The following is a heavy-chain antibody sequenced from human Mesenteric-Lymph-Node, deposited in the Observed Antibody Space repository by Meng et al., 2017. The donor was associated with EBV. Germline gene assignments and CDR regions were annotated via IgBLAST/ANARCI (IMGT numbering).Heavy chain of an antibody. CDR2: ISAYNGDT. Sequence: VQLWPSGAEVKRPGASVKGSCKASGYTFTSYGISWVRQAPGQGLEWMGWISAYNGDTKYAQKVQDRVTMTTDTSTSTVYMELRSLGSDDTAVYYCARDHGGKYYYWGQGTLVTVSS. CDR1: GYTFTSYG. CDR3: ARDHGGKYYY. D-gene: IGHD1-26*01. V-gene: IGHV1-18*01. J-gene: IGHJ4*02.